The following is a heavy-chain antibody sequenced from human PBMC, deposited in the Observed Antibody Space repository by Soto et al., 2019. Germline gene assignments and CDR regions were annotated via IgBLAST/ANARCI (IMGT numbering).Heavy chain of an antibody. J-gene: IGHJ4*02. CDR1: GGTFSSYA. CDR2: IIPIFGTA. Sequence: QVQLVQSGAEVKKPGSSVKVSCKASGGTFSSYAISWVRQAPGQGLEWMGGIIPIFGTANYAQKFQGRVTITADDSTSTAYMELSRLRSEDTAVYYCARGKGSYYDSSGYYYFDYWGQGTLVTVSS. V-gene: IGHV1-69*01. D-gene: IGHD3-22*01. CDR3: ARGKGSYYDSSGYYYFDY.